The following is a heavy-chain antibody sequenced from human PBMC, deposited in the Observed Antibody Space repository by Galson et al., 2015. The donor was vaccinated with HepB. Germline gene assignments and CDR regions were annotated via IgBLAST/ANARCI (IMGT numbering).Heavy chain of an antibody. CDR3: AKDQVLLYYYDSSGFFDY. Sequence: SLRLSCAASGFTFSSYAMSWVRQAPGKGLEWVSVIIGSGGSKYYADSVKGRFTISRDNSKNTLYLQMNSLRAEDTAVYYCAKDQVLLYYYDSSGFFDYWGQGTLVTVSS. CDR2: IIGSGGSK. D-gene: IGHD3-22*01. CDR1: GFTFSSYA. J-gene: IGHJ4*02. V-gene: IGHV3-23*01.